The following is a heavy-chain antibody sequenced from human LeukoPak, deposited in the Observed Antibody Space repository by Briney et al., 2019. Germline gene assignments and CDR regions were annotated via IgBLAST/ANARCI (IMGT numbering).Heavy chain of an antibody. CDR2: SIPFFGTA. D-gene: IGHD3-9*01. Sequence: WVTVSCKPCVGTFRRYAISWLRQAPPQGLDWMGRSIPFFGTANYAQKLQGRVTITTDESTNTAYLELDILRSRGTAVFFFASLYYDILTGYRAFYRDVWGKGTTVTVSS. CDR3: ASLYYDILTGYRAFYRDV. V-gene: IGHV1-69*05. CDR1: VGTFRRYA. J-gene: IGHJ6*03.